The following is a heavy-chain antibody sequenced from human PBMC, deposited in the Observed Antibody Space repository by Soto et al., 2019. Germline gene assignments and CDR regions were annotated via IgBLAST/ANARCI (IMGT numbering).Heavy chain of an antibody. CDR2: ISYEGSNK. Sequence: PGGSLRLSCAASGFIFNTYAMHWVRQAPGKGLEWVAIISYEGSNKYYADSVKGRFTISRDNSRNTLSLQMNSLRPDDTAIYYCARDRRGYSTSAWGQGTLVTVSS. CDR1: GFIFNTYA. J-gene: IGHJ5*02. D-gene: IGHD6-13*01. CDR3: ARDRRGYSTSA. V-gene: IGHV3-30*04.